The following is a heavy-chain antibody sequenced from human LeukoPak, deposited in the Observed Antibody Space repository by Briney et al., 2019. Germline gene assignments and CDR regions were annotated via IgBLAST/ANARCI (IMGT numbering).Heavy chain of an antibody. CDR3: AKDRKSSVVGAFS. CDR1: GFTFDDSV. V-gene: IGHV3-23*01. J-gene: IGHJ4*02. CDR2: INWNGGST. Sequence: GGSLRLSCAASGFTFDDSVMSWVRQAPGKGLEWVSGINWNGGSTYYADSVKGRFTISRDNSKNTLYLQMNSLRAEDTAVYYCAKDRKSSVVGAFSWGQGTLVTVSS. D-gene: IGHD1-26*01.